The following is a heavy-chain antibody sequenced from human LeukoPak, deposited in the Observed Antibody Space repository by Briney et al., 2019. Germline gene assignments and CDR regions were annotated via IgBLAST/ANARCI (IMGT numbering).Heavy chain of an antibody. CDR1: GYTFTGYY. Sequence: ASVKVSCKASGYTFTGYYMHWVRQAPGQGLEWMGWINPNSGGTNYAQKFQGRVTMTRDTSISTAYMELSRLRSDDTAVYYCAREPLGVVVPAAIRGPDYWGQGTLVTVPS. J-gene: IGHJ4*02. CDR3: AREPLGVVVPAAIRGPDY. V-gene: IGHV1-2*02. D-gene: IGHD2-2*02. CDR2: INPNSGGT.